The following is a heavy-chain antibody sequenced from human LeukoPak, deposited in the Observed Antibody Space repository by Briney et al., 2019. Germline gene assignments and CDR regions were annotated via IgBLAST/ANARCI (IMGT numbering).Heavy chain of an antibody. CDR2: INPNSGGT. D-gene: IGHD1-7*01. CDR1: GYTFTGYY. Sequence: ASVKVSCKASGYTFTGYYMHWVRQAPGQGLEWMGWINPNSGGTNYAQKFQGRVTMTRDTSISTAYMELSRLRSDDTAVCYCARGIINWNYLPYWGQGTLVTVSS. J-gene: IGHJ4*02. V-gene: IGHV1-2*02. CDR3: ARGIINWNYLPY.